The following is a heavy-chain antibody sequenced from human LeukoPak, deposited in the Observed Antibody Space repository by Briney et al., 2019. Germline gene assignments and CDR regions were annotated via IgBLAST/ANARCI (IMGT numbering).Heavy chain of an antibody. D-gene: IGHD4-17*01. CDR2: IYPGDSDT. J-gene: IGHJ4*02. CDR1: GYTFSNNW. V-gene: IGHV5-51*01. Sequence: GESLKISCKGSGYTFSNNWIGWVRQMPGKGLEWMAMIYPGDSDTRYSPSFQGQVTISADKSISTAYLQWSSLKASDTAMYYCARLSFQNYGDYDLYFDYWGQGTLVTVSS. CDR3: ARLSFQNYGDYDLYFDY.